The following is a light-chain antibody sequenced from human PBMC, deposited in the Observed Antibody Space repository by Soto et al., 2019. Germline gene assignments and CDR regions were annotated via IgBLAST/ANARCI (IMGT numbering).Light chain of an antibody. V-gene: IGLV2-14*03. Sequence: QSALTQPASVSGSPGQSIAISCTGTSSDVDAYNFVSWYQHHPGKAPKLMIFDVSNRPSGVSNRFSGSKSGNTASLTISGLQAEDEADYYCMSYTTSSTYVFATG. J-gene: IGLJ1*01. CDR2: DVS. CDR1: SSDVDAYNF. CDR3: MSYTTSSTYV.